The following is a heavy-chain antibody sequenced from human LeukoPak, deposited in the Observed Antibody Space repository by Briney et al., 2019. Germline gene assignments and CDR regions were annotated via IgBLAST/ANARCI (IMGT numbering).Heavy chain of an antibody. CDR2: IYYSGST. CDR1: GGSISSYY. J-gene: IGHJ6*03. V-gene: IGHV4-59*12. D-gene: IGHD2-2*01. Sequence: PSETLSLTCTVSGGSISSYYWSWIRQPPGKGLEWIGYIYYSGSTNYNPSLKSRVTMSVDTSKNQFSLKLSSVTAADTAVYYCAREEGCSSTPPFVCYMDVWGKGTTVTVSS. CDR3: AREEGCSSTPPFVCYMDV.